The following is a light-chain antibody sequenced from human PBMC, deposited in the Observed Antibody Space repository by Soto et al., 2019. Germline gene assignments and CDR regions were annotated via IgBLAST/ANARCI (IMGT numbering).Light chain of an antibody. CDR3: QQLNCEPLT. CDR2: GAS. CDR1: QRISTY. J-gene: IGKJ5*01. Sequence: EIQMTLSPSSLSASVGDRVTITFGASQRISTYLNWYQQKPGRVPKLLIYGASTLQSGVPSRFSGSGSGTDFTLTICNLQPEDLATYYCQQLNCEPLTFGEGTRLEIK. V-gene: IGKV1-9*01.